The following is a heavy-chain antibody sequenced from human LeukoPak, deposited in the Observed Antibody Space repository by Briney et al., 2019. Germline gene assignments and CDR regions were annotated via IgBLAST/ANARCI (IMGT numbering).Heavy chain of an antibody. V-gene: IGHV1-18*01. J-gene: IGHJ5*02. CDR1: GYTFTSYG. CDR2: ISAYNGNT. Sequence: GASVKVSCKASGYTFTSYGISWVRQAPGQGLEWMGWISAYNGNTNYAQKLQGRVTMTTDTSTSTAYMELRSLRSDDTAVYYCARSRVWYSSSSEASFDPWGQGTLVTVSS. CDR3: ARSRVWYSSSSEASFDP. D-gene: IGHD6-6*01.